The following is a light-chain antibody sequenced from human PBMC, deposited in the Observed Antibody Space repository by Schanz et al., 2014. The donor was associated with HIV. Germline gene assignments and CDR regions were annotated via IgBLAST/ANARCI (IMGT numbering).Light chain of an antibody. Sequence: QSALTQPPSASGSPGQSVTISCTGTSSDVGGYNYVSWYQQHPGKAPKLMIYEVSKRPSGVPDRFSGSKSDNTASLTVSGXXXEDEADYYCSSYAGSNPLLFGGGTKLTVL. CDR1: SSDVGGYNY. V-gene: IGLV2-8*01. J-gene: IGLJ3*02. CDR2: EVS. CDR3: SSYAGSNPLL.